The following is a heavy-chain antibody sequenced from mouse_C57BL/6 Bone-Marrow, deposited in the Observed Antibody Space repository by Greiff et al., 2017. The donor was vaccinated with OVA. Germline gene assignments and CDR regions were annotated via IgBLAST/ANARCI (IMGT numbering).Heavy chain of an antibody. CDR3: ARRGLSG. V-gene: IGHV1-82*01. Sequence: QVQLQQSGPELVKPGASVKISCKASGYAFSSSWMNWVKQRPGKGLEWIGRIYPGDGDTNYNGKFKGKATLTADKSSSTAYMQLSSLTSEDSAVYFCARRGLSGWGQGTSVTVSS. J-gene: IGHJ4*01. CDR2: IYPGDGDT. CDR1: GYAFSSSW. D-gene: IGHD3-2*02.